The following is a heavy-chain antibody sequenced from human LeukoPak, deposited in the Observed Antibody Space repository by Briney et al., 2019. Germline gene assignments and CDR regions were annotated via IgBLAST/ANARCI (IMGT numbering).Heavy chain of an antibody. CDR1: GGTFSSYA. V-gene: IGHV1-69*05. J-gene: IGHJ6*03. CDR2: IIPTFGTA. Sequence: ASVKVSCKASGGTFSSYAISWVRQAPGQGLEWMGGIIPTFGTANYAQKFQGRVKFTTDETTPTTYMDLSSVRSQAPAVSSFSEHDILSSTYYMDVWRKGTTLTV. D-gene: IGHD3-9*01. CDR3: SEHDILSSTYYMDV.